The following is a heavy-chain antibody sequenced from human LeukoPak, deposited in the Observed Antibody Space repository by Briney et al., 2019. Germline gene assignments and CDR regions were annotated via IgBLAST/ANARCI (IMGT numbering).Heavy chain of an antibody. V-gene: IGHV5-51*01. CDR1: GYSFTNYW. D-gene: IGHD1-26*01. Sequence: RGGSLRISCKGSGYSFTNYWIGWVRQMPGKGLEWMGIIYPADSDTRYSPSFQGQVTISADKSISTAYLQWSSLKASATAMYYCARSIVGTTDAFDIWGQGTMVTVSS. CDR2: IYPADSDT. J-gene: IGHJ3*02. CDR3: ARSIVGTTDAFDI.